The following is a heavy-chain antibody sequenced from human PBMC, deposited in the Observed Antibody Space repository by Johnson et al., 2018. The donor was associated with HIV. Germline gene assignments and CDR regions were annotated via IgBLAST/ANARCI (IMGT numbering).Heavy chain of an antibody. CDR1: GFTFNNYA. D-gene: IGHD1-26*01. Sequence: EVQLVESGGGLVQPGGSLRLSCAASGFTFNNYAMSWVRQAPGKGLEWVSNIRASGGATYYADSVKGRFTTSRDNSKNTLYLQMNSLRADDTAVYYCARGSGGIVGAQDIWGQGTMVTVSS. J-gene: IGHJ3*02. CDR2: IRASGGAT. V-gene: IGHV3-23*04. CDR3: ARGSGGIVGAQDI.